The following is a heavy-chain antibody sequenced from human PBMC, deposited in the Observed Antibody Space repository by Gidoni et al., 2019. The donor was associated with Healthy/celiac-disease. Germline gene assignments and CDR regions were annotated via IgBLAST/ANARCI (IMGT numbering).Heavy chain of an antibody. Sequence: QVQLQESGPGLVKPSETLSLTCTVSGGSISSYYWSWIRQPPGKGLEWLGYIYYSGSTNYNPSLKSRVTISVDTSKNQFSLKLSSVTAADTAVYYCARGPKGIAAGGWFDPWGQGTLVTVSS. CDR3: ARGPKGIAAGGWFDP. CDR1: GGSISSYY. J-gene: IGHJ5*02. D-gene: IGHD6-13*01. V-gene: IGHV4-59*01. CDR2: IYYSGST.